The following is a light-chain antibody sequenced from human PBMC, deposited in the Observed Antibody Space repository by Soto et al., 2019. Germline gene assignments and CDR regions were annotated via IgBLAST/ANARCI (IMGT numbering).Light chain of an antibody. J-gene: IGKJ2*01. CDR1: QTIRIY. Sequence: DIQMTQSPSFLSASVGDRVTITCRASQTIRIYLAWYQQKPGKAPKLLIYHASRLESGVPSRFSGSGSGREFTLTISSLQPGDFATYYCQQYDSYSPYTFGQGTTVDIK. CDR3: QQYDSYSPYT. CDR2: HAS. V-gene: IGKV1-5*01.